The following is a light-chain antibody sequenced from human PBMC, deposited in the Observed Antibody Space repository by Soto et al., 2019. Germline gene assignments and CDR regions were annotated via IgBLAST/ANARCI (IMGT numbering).Light chain of an antibody. V-gene: IGKV1-5*03. CDR2: KAS. J-gene: IGKJ4*01. Sequence: DIQMTQSPSTLSASVGDRVTITCRASQSISSWLAWYQQKPGKAPKLLIYKASSLDSGVPSRFSGSGSGTEFTLTISSLQSDDFATYYCQQYNSYSPRTFGGGTKVEIK. CDR1: QSISSW. CDR3: QQYNSYSPRT.